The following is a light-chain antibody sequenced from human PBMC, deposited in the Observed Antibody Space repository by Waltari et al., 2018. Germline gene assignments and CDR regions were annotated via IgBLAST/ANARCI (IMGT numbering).Light chain of an antibody. Sequence: QSALTQPASVSASPGQSITVSCSGSISDIGLFKVVSWFQQYPGKPPSLKIYEVNKRPPGISDRFSATKAGNVASLTISGLQADDEADYYCCSFTSSSTYVFGSGTTVTVL. J-gene: IGLJ1*01. CDR2: EVN. CDR3: CSFTSSSTYV. V-gene: IGLV2-23*02. CDR1: ISDIGLFKV.